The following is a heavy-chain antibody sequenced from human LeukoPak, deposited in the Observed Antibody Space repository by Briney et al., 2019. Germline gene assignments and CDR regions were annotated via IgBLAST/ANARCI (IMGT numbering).Heavy chain of an antibody. CDR1: GFTFSDYW. V-gene: IGHV3-20*04. CDR2: INWNGGST. J-gene: IGHJ4*02. D-gene: IGHD6-13*01. CDR3: ARERVSSSWYYFDY. Sequence: PGGSLRLSCTASGFTFSDYWMTWVRQAPGKGLEWVSGINWNGGSTGYADSVKGRFTISRDNAKNSLYLQMNSLRAEDTALYYCARERVSSSWYYFDYWGQGTLVTVSS.